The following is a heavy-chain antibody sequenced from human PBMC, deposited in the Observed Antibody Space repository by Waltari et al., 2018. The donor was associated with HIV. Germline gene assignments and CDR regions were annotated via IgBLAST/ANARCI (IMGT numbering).Heavy chain of an antibody. CDR3: ARGLDEGPRSGYSQDHYYYYGMDV. D-gene: IGHD3-22*01. CDR1: GGTFSNNA. Sequence: QVQLVQSGAEVKKPGSSVKVSCKASGGTFSNNAISWVRQAPGQGLQWMGGIIPIVGTTNYAQKFQGRVTITADESTTTASMELSSLRSEDTAVYYCARGLDEGPRSGYSQDHYYYYGMDVWGQGP. V-gene: IGHV1-69*01. J-gene: IGHJ6*02. CDR2: IIPIVGTT.